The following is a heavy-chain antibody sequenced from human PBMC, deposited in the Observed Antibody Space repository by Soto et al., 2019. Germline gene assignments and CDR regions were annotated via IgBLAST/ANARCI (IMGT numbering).Heavy chain of an antibody. D-gene: IGHD3-9*01. CDR1: GFTFSSYW. J-gene: IGHJ4*02. Sequence: GGSLRLSCAASGFTFSSYWMHWVRQAPGKGLVWVSRINSDGSSTSYADSVKGRFTISRDNAKNTLYLQMNSLRAEDTAVYYCAREEDFDWLLASWGQGTLVTVSS. CDR3: AREEDFDWLLAS. V-gene: IGHV3-74*01. CDR2: INSDGSST.